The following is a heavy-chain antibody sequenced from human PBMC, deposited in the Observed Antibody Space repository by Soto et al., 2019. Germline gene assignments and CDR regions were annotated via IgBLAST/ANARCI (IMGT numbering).Heavy chain of an antibody. D-gene: IGHD3-22*01. CDR2: IFYIGST. V-gene: IGHV4-61*01. J-gene: IGHJ5*02. CDR1: GGSVSNDSYY. Sequence: SETLSLTCTVSGGSVSNDSYYWTWIRQPPGKGLEWIGYIFYIGSTNYNPSLKSRVTISVDASKNQFSLKLSSVTAADTAVYYCTRDDFSYDSSAYYSRFDPWGQGTLVTVSS. CDR3: TRDDFSYDSSAYYSRFDP.